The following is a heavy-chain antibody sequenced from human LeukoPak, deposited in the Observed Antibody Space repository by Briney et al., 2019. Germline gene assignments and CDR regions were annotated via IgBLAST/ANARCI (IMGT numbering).Heavy chain of an antibody. CDR1: GGTFSSYA. D-gene: IGHD5-18*01. J-gene: IGHJ4*02. CDR3: AREWVDTAMVPYFGY. V-gene: IGHV1-69*13. Sequence: SVKVSCKASGGTFSSYAISWVRQAPGQGLEWMGGIIPIFGTANYAQKFQGRVTITADESTSTAYTELSSLRSEDTAVYYCAREWVDTAMVPYFGYWGQGTLVTVSS. CDR2: IIPIFGTA.